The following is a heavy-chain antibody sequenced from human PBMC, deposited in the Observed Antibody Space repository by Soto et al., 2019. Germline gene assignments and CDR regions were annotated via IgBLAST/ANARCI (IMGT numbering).Heavy chain of an antibody. J-gene: IGHJ4*02. Sequence: SETLSLTCTVSGGSISSGGFYWNWVRQHPGKGLECIGYIYYSGSTYYNPSLKSRVTISMDTSQNQFSLRLTSVTAADTAVYYCARGQYSDSHYYFDYWGQGTLVTVS. CDR1: GGSISSGGFY. D-gene: IGHD4-17*01. CDR3: ARGQYSDSHYYFDY. CDR2: IYYSGST. V-gene: IGHV4-31*03.